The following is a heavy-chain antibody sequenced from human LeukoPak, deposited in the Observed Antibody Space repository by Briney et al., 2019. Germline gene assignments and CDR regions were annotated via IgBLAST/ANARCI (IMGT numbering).Heavy chain of an antibody. CDR2: INSDGSIT. CDR1: GFIFSNYW. J-gene: IGHJ4*02. CDR3: AAVVAATPY. V-gene: IGHV3-74*01. D-gene: IGHD5-12*01. Sequence: GGSLGLSCAASGFIFSNYWMHWVRQAPRKGLVWVSRINSDGSITNYADSVKGRFTISRDNAKNTVYLEMNNLRAEDTAVYYCAAVVAATPYWGQGTLVTVSS.